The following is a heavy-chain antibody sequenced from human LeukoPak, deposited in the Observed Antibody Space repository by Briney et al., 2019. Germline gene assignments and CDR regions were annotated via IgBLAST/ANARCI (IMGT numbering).Heavy chain of an antibody. J-gene: IGHJ4*02. CDR1: GFTFSSYE. D-gene: IGHD5/OR15-5a*01. CDR2: ISSSGSTI. Sequence: GGSLRLSCAASGFTFSSYEMNWVRQAPGKGLEWVSYISSSGSTIYYADSVKGRFTISRDNAKDSLYLKMNSLRAEDTAVYYCARVSRTGDFDYWGQGTLVTVSS. CDR3: ARVSRTGDFDY. V-gene: IGHV3-48*03.